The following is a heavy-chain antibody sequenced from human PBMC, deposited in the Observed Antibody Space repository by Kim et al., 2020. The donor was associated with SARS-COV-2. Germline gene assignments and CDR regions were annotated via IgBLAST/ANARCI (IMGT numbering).Heavy chain of an antibody. Sequence: ISYADPVKGRFTICRDSGKNTLSLKMDSLRAEDTAVYYCARVPRDHGVDAWGQGSLVTVAS. CDR3: ARVPRDHGVDA. D-gene: IGHD4-17*01. J-gene: IGHJ5*02. V-gene: IGHV3-33*01. CDR2: I.